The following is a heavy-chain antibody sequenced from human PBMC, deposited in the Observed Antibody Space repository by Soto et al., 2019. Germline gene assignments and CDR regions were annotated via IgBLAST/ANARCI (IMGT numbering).Heavy chain of an antibody. CDR3: ARDLGEPSLY. D-gene: IGHD3-16*01. Sequence: GASVKVSCKASGYTFTSYGISWVRQAPGQGLEWMGWISAYNGKTNYAQKFQGRVTMTADKSTSTAYMELSSLRSEDTAVYYCARDLGEPSLYWGQGTLVTVSS. CDR1: GYTFTSYG. V-gene: IGHV1-18*01. J-gene: IGHJ4*02. CDR2: ISAYNGKT.